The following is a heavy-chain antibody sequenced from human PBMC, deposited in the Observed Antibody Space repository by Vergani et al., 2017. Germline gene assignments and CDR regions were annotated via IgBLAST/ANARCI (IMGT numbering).Heavy chain of an antibody. V-gene: IGHV4-39*01. Sequence: QLQLQESGPGLVKPSETLSLTCSVSGGSISSNNYYWGWIRQPPGKGLEWIGIINYSGSTYYNPSLKSRVTISVDTSKNQLSLKLSSVTAADTAVYYCARQKDYYMDVWGKGATVTVS. J-gene: IGHJ6*03. CDR2: INYSGST. CDR1: GGSISSNNYY. CDR3: ARQKDYYMDV.